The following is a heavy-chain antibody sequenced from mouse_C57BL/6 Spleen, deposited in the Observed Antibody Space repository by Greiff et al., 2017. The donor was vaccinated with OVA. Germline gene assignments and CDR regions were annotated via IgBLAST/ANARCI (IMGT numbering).Heavy chain of an antibody. Sequence: QVQLQQPGAELVRPGSSVKLSCKASGYTFTSYWMHWVKQRPIQGLEWIGNIDPSDSETHYNQKFTDKATLTVDKSSSTAYMQLSSLTSEDSAVDYCARQTTVHYAMDDWGQGTSVTVSS. CDR3: ARQTTVHYAMDD. V-gene: IGHV1-52*01. D-gene: IGHD1-1*01. CDR1: GYTFTSYW. CDR2: IDPSDSET. J-gene: IGHJ4*01.